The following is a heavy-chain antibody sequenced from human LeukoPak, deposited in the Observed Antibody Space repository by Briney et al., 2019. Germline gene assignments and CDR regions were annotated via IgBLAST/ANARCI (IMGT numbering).Heavy chain of an antibody. CDR3: ARDLTLTGSIGY. CDR2: IYTSGSTP. V-gene: IGHV4-4*07. Sequence: PSETLSLTCTVSGGSINSYYWSWIRQSAGKGLEWIGRIYTSGSTPDYSPSLKSRVTMSIDTSKNQFSLKLTSMTAADTAVYYCARDLTLTGSIGYWGQGTLVTVSS. CDR1: GGSINSYY. D-gene: IGHD3-9*01. J-gene: IGHJ1*01.